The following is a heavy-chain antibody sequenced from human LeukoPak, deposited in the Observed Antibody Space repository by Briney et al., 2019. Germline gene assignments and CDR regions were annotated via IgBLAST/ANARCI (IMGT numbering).Heavy chain of an antibody. CDR2: INHSGST. CDR1: GGSFSGYC. V-gene: IGHV4-34*01. CDR3: ARGSSSDWYGAPFDY. Sequence: PSETLSLTCAVYGGSFSGYCWSWIRQPPGKGLEWIREINHSGSTNYNPSLKSRVTISVDTSKNQFSLKLSSVTAADTAVYYCARGSSSDWYGAPFDYWGQGTLVTVSS. J-gene: IGHJ4*02. D-gene: IGHD6-13*01.